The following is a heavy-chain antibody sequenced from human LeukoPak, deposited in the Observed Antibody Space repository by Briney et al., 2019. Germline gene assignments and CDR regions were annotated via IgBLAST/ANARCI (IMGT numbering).Heavy chain of an antibody. CDR2: INHSGST. Sequence: SETLSLTCAVYGGSFSGYYWSWIRQPPGKGLEWIGEINHSGSTNYNPSLKSRVTISVDTSKNQFSLKLSSVTAADTAVYYCARGRAAVVDYWGQGTLVTVSS. V-gene: IGHV4-34*01. CDR1: GGSFSGYY. J-gene: IGHJ4*02. CDR3: ARGRAAVVDY. D-gene: IGHD6-13*01.